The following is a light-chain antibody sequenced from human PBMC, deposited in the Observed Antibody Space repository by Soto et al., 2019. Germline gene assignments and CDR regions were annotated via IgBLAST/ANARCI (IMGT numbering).Light chain of an antibody. CDR2: KAS. V-gene: IGKV1-5*03. CDR1: QSINSW. J-gene: IGKJ1*01. CDR3: QQYNLYAWT. Sequence: DIQMTQSPSTLSASVGDRVTITCRASQSINSWLAWYQQKPGKAPKLLIYKASTLESGVPSRFGGSGSGTEFTLTISSLQPDDFATYYCQQYNLYAWTFGQGTKVEIK.